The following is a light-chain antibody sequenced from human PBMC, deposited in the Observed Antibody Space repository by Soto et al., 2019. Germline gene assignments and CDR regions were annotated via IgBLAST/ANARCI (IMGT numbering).Light chain of an antibody. CDR1: SSNIGSNT. Sequence: QSVLTQPPSASGTPGQRVTIYCSGSSSNIGSNTVNWYQQLPGTAPKLLIYSNNQRPSGVPDRFSGSKSGTSASLAISGLQSEDEADYYCAAWDDSLVFGGGTKLTVL. J-gene: IGLJ3*02. CDR3: AAWDDSLV. V-gene: IGLV1-44*01. CDR2: SNN.